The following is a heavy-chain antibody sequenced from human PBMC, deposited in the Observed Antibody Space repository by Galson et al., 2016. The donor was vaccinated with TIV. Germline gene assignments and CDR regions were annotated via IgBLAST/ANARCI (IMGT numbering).Heavy chain of an antibody. J-gene: IGHJ4*02. CDR1: GFTFSSYG. V-gene: IGHV3-30*04. CDR2: ISYDGSDQ. D-gene: IGHD2-21*02. CDR3: ARVRDSYYFDS. Sequence: SLRLSCAASGFTFSSYGFHWVRQAPGKGLEWIAFISYDGSDQNYADSVKGRFTISRDRSKSTLYLQMRSLRAEDTALYYCARVRDSYYFDSWGQGAQVTVSS.